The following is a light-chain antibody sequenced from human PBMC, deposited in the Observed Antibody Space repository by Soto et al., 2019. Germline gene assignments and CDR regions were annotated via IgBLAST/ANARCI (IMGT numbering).Light chain of an antibody. CDR3: VLYMGSGIAV. Sequence: VVTQEPSFSVSPGGTVTLTCGLTSGSVSTGYYPSWYQQTPGQAPRTLIFNTNTRSSGVPDRFSGSILGNKAALTITGAQADDESDYYCVLYMGSGIAVFGGGTQLTVL. J-gene: IGLJ7*01. CDR2: NTN. V-gene: IGLV8-61*01. CDR1: SGSVSTGYY.